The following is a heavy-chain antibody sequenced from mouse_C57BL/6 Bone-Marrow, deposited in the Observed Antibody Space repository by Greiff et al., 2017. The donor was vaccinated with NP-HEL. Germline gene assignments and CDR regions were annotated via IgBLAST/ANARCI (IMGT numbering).Heavy chain of an antibody. CDR3: ARRLGQDY. Sequence: EVMLVESGGDLVKPGGSLKLSCAASGFTFSSYGMSWVRQTPDKRLEWVATISSGGSYTYYPDSVKGRFTISRDNAKNTLYLQMSSLKSADTAMYYCARRLGQDYWGQGTTLTVSS. D-gene: IGHD3-3*01. CDR1: GFTFSSYG. V-gene: IGHV5-6*02. CDR2: ISSGGSYT. J-gene: IGHJ2*01.